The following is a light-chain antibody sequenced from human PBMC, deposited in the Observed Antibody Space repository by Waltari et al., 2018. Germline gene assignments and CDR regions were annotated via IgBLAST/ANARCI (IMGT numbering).Light chain of an antibody. CDR1: KLGDKF. V-gene: IGLV3-1*01. CDR2: QDR. Sequence: SYELTQPPSVSVSPGQTVSITCSGDKLGDKFACWYQQKPGQSPVLVIYQDRKRPSGIPVRLCGCNSGNTATLTISETQAMDEADYYWQAWDSNSVVFGGGTRLTVL. J-gene: IGLJ2*01. CDR3: QAWDSNSVV.